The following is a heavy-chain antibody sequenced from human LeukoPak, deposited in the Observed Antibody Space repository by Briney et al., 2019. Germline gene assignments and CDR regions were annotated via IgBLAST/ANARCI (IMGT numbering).Heavy chain of an antibody. D-gene: IGHD3-3*01. CDR1: GGSISSGGYY. J-gene: IGHJ6*02. CDR2: IYYSGST. V-gene: IGHV4-39*01. Sequence: PSETLSLTCTVSGGSISSGGYYWSWIRQPPGKGLEWIGSIYYSGSTYYNPSLKSRVTISVDTSKNQFSLKLSSVTAADTAVYYCARSQPIWSGYYLGYYYYGMDVWGQGTTVTVSS. CDR3: ARSQPIWSGYYLGYYYYGMDV.